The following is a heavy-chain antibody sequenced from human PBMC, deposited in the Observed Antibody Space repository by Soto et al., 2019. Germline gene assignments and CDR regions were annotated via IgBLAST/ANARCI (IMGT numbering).Heavy chain of an antibody. J-gene: IGHJ4*02. CDR3: ARDLSSGPGAFDY. CDR1: GFTFSSYG. D-gene: IGHD6-19*01. V-gene: IGHV3-33*01. CDR2: IWYDGSNK. Sequence: QVQLVESGGGVVQPGRSLRLSCAASGFTFSSYGMHCVRQAPGKWLEWGAVIWYDGSNKYYADSVKGRFTISRDNSKNTLYLQMNSLIAEDTAVYYCARDLSSGPGAFDYWGQGTLVTDSS.